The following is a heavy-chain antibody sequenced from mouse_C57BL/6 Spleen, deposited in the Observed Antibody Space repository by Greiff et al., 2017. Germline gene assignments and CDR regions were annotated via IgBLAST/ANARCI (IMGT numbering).Heavy chain of an antibody. CDR1: GFSLTSYG. CDR2: IWRGGST. Sequence: VQLQQSGPGLVQPSQSLSITCTVSGFSLTSYGVHWVRQSPGKGLEWLGVIWRGGSTDYNAAFMSRLSITQDNSKRQVFFKMNSLQADDTAIYYCAKAYSRWYFDVWGTGTTVTVSS. V-gene: IGHV2-5*01. J-gene: IGHJ1*03. CDR3: AKAYSRWYFDV. D-gene: IGHD1-1*01.